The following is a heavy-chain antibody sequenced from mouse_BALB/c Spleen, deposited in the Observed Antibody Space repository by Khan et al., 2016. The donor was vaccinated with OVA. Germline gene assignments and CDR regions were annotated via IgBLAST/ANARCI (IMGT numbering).Heavy chain of an antibody. CDR3: ARGAGSYYAMDY. D-gene: IGHD3-3*01. V-gene: IGHV1-39*01. CDR1: GYSFTAYN. Sequence: VRLQQSGPELEKPGASVKISCKASGYSFTAYNVNWVKQNNGKSLEWVGNIDPYYGGSSYNQKFKGKATLTVDISSTTAYMQLKSLTSEDSAVYDCARGAGSYYAMDYWGQGTSVTVSS. CDR2: IDPYYGGS. J-gene: IGHJ4*01.